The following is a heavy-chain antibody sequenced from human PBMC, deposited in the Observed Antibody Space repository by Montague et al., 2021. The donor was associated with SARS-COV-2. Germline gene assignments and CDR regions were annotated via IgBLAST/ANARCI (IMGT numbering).Heavy chain of an antibody. Sequence: SKTLSLTCTVSGGSISSSNYYWDWIRQPPGKGLEWIGSIYDSESTYYNPSLKSRVTISVDTSKNHFSLKLSSVTAADTAVYYCARRGRKLLPVATTIGGFDIWGQGTMVTVSS. D-gene: IGHD5-12*01. V-gene: IGHV4-39*02. CDR3: ARRGRKLLPVATTIGGFDI. CDR2: IYDSEST. J-gene: IGHJ3*02. CDR1: GGSISSSNYY.